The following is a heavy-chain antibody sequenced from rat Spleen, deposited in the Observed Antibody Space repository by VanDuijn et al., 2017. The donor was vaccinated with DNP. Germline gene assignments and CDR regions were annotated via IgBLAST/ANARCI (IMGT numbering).Heavy chain of an antibody. J-gene: IGHJ3*01. CDR3: ARSWVGVRGIWFAY. Sequence: QVQLQQSGGELAKPGSSVKISCKASGYTFTSYYITWLKQTTGQGLESIGYIHTGSGGTNYNEKFKGKATLSVDKSSSTAFMQLSSLTPDDSAVYYCARSWVGVRGIWFAYWGQGTLVTVSS. D-gene: IGHD4-3*01. CDR1: GYTFTSYY. CDR2: IHTGSGGT. V-gene: IGHV1-43*01.